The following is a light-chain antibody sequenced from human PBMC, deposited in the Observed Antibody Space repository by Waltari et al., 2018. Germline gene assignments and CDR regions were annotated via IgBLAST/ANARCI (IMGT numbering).Light chain of an antibody. CDR3: QAWDSSTVV. CDR2: QDS. CDR1: KLGDKY. V-gene: IGLV3-1*01. J-gene: IGLJ2*01. Sequence: SYELTQPPSVSVSPGQTASITCSGDKLGDKYACWYQQKQGQSPVLVIYQDSKRPSGFPERFSGSNSGNTATLTISGTQAMDEADYYCQAWDSSTVVFGGGTKLSVL.